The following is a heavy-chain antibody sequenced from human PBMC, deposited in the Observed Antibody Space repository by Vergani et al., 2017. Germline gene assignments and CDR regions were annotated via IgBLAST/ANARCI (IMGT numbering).Heavy chain of an antibody. D-gene: IGHD2-8*01. CDR2: ISGSGGST. V-gene: IGHV3-23*01. CDR3: AKDWGKYCTNGVCPIDY. CDR1: GFTFSSYA. Sequence: EVQLLESGGGLVQPGGSLRLSFAASGFTFSSYAMSWVRQAPGKGLEWVSAISGSGGSTYYADSVKGRFTISRDNSKNTLYLQMNSLRAEDTAVYYCAKDWGKYCTNGVCPIDYWGQGTLVTVSS. J-gene: IGHJ4*02.